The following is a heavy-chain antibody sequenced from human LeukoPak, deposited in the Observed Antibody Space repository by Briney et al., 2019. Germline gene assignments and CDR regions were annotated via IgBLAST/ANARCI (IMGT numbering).Heavy chain of an antibody. D-gene: IGHD2-2*01. J-gene: IGHJ4*02. V-gene: IGHV1-69*13. CDR2: IIPIFGTA. CDR1: GYTFTSYY. Sequence: ASVKVSCKASGYTFTSYYMHWVRQAPGQGLEWMGGIIPIFGTANYAQKFQGRVTITADESTSTAYMELSSLRSEDTAVYYCARGYCSSTSCYPIDYWGQGTLVTVSS. CDR3: ARGYCSSTSCYPIDY.